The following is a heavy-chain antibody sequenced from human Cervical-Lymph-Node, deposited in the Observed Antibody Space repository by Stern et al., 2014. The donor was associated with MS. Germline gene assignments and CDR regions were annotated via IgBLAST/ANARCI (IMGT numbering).Heavy chain of an antibody. D-gene: IGHD5-18*01. CDR1: GFSLSTSGMR. V-gene: IGHV2-70*04. CDR2: IDWDDDK. Sequence: QVTLRESGPALVKPTQTLTLTCTFSGFSLSTSGMRVSWIRQPPGKALEWLARIDWDDDKFYSTSLKTRLTISKDTSKSQVVLTMTNMDPVDTATYYCARPERGYSYGYGYWGQGTLVTVSS. CDR3: ARPERGYSYGYGY. J-gene: IGHJ4*02.